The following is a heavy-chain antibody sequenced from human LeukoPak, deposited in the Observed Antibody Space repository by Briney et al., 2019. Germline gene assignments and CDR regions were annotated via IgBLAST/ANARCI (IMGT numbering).Heavy chain of an antibody. J-gene: IGHJ4*02. CDR2: IYYSGST. Sequence: PSETLSLTCTVSGGSISSATYYWSWIRQPAGKGLEWIGYIYYSGSTNYNPSLKSRVTISVDTSKNQFSLKLSSVTAADTAVYYCARGPIRSRFGELDPFDYWGQGTLVTVSS. V-gene: IGHV4-61*10. CDR1: GGSISSATYY. CDR3: ARGPIRSRFGELDPFDY. D-gene: IGHD3-10*01.